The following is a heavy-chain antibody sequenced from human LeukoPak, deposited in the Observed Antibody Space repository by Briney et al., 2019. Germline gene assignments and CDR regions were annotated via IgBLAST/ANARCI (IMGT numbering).Heavy chain of an antibody. CDR2: ISSSSSYI. CDR3: ASPVMITFGGVIAHEGDY. J-gene: IGHJ4*02. CDR1: GFTFSSYS. D-gene: IGHD3-16*02. V-gene: IGHV3-21*01. Sequence: GGSLRLSCAASGFTFSSYSMNWVRQAPGKGLEWVSSISSSSSYIYYAGSVKGRFTISRDNAKNSLYLQMNSLRAEDTAVYYCASPVMITFGGVIAHEGDYWGQGTLVTVSS.